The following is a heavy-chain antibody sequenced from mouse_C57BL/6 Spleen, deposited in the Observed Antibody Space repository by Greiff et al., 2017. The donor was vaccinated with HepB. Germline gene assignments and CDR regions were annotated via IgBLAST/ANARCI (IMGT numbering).Heavy chain of an antibody. CDR2: IDPSDSYT. CDR3: ARWDGNCFYAMDY. CDR1: GYTFTSYW. Sequence: QVQLKESGAELVMPGASVKLSCKASGYTFTSYWMHWVKQRPGQGLEWIGEIDPSDSYTNYNQKFKGKSTLTVDKSSSTAYMQLSSLTSEDSAVYYCARWDGNCFYAMDYWGQGTSVTVSS. V-gene: IGHV1-69*01. J-gene: IGHJ4*01. D-gene: IGHD2-1*01.